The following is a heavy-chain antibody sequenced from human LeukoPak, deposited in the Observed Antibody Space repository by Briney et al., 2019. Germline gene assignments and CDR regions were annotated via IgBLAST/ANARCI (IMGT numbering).Heavy chain of an antibody. CDR2: ISGSGGST. D-gene: IGHD2-2*01. V-gene: IGHV3-23*01. J-gene: IGHJ6*03. CDR1: GFTFSNYA. Sequence: GGSLRLSCATSGFTFSNYAMSWVRQAPGKGLEWVSAISGSGGSTYYADSVKGRFTISRDNSKNTLYLQMNSLRAEDTAVYYCAKVALSTSSGGDYYYYMDVWGKGATVTVSS. CDR3: AKVALSTSSGGDYYYYMDV.